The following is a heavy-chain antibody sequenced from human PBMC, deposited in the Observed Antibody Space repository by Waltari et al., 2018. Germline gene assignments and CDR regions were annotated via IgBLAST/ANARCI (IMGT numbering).Heavy chain of an antibody. J-gene: IGHJ4*02. D-gene: IGHD6-19*01. CDR1: GDTFSSYA. Sequence: QVQLVQSGAEVKKPWSSVKVSCKAYGDTFSSYAISWVRQAPGQGLEWMGRIIPIFGTANYEQKFQGRVTITADKSTSTAYMELSSLRSEDTAVYYCARVMGNSSGLHWGQGTLVTVSS. CDR2: IIPIFGTA. CDR3: ARVMGNSSGLH. V-gene: IGHV1-69*08.